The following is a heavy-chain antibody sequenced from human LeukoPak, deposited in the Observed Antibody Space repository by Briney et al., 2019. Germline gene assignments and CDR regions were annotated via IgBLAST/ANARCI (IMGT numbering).Heavy chain of an antibody. CDR3: ARSSSWIGTNEYFLH. CDR1: GFTFRSYA. Sequence: GGSLRLSCTASGFTFRSYAMHWVRQAPGKGLEWVSYISSSSSPIYYADSVKGRFTISRDNAKNSPYLQMNSLRGEDTAVYYCARSSSWIGTNEYFLHWGQGTLVTVSS. V-gene: IGHV3-48*04. CDR2: ISSSSSPI. J-gene: IGHJ1*01. D-gene: IGHD3-3*01.